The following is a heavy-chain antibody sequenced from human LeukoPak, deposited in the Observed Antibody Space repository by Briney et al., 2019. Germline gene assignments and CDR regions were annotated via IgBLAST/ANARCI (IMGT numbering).Heavy chain of an antibody. J-gene: IGHJ4*02. CDR2: ISSSGSTI. V-gene: IGHV3-48*03. CDR3: ARDFGYSDY. D-gene: IGHD5-24*01. Sequence: GGSLRLSCAASGFTFSSYEMNWVRQAPGKGLEWVSYISSSGSTIYYADSVKGRFTISRDNSKNTLYLQMNSLRAEDTAVYYCARDFGYSDYWGQGTLVTVSS. CDR1: GFTFSSYE.